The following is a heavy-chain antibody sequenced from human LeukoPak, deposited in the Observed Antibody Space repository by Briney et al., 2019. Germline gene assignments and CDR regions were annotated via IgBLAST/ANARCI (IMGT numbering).Heavy chain of an antibody. CDR1: GYTFTSYG. J-gene: IGHJ1*01. Sequence: GASVKVSCKASGYTFTSYGISWVRQAPGQGLEWMGWISAYNGNANYAQKLQGRVTMTTDTSTSTAYMELRSLRSDDTAVYYCATTSNIDTFWSANFDWGQGTLVTVSS. D-gene: IGHD3-3*01. CDR2: ISAYNGNA. V-gene: IGHV1-18*01. CDR3: ATTSNIDTFWSANFD.